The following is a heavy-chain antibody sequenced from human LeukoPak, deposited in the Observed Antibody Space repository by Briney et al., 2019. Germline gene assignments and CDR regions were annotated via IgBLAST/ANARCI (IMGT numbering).Heavy chain of an antibody. J-gene: IGHJ4*02. D-gene: IGHD6-19*01. Sequence: VGSLRLSCAASVFTFSNYYMNWVRQAPGKGLEWVSSISSGSSYIYYADSLKGRFTISRDNAQNSLYLQMNSLRAEDTAVYYCATGVRGYNSALDYWGQGTLVTVSP. V-gene: IGHV3-21*01. CDR3: ATGVRGYNSALDY. CDR1: VFTFSNYY. CDR2: ISSGSSYI.